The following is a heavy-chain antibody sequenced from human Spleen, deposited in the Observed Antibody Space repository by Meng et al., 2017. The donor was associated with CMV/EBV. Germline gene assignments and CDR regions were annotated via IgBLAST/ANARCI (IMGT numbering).Heavy chain of an antibody. D-gene: IGHD2-2*02. J-gene: IGHJ5*02. V-gene: IGHV3-7*01. CDR1: GFTFTDYY. CDR3: ARGIRYCYSSSCYIWFDP. CDR2: INEDGSEK. Sequence: GESLKISCAASGFTFTDYYMSWIRQAPGKGLEWVANINEDGSEKYYEDSLKGRVTISRDNARNSLYLQMNSLGAEDTAVYYCARGIRYCYSSSCYIWFDPWGQGTLVTVSS.